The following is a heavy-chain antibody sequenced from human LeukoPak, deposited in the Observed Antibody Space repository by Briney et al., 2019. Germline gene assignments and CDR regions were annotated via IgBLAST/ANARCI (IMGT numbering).Heavy chain of an antibody. CDR3: ARELGYYGSGSALDP. D-gene: IGHD3-10*01. J-gene: IGHJ5*02. CDR1: GGTFSSYG. CDR2: ISAYNGNT. V-gene: IGHV1-18*01. Sequence: ASVKVSCKASGGTFSSYGISWVRQAPGQGLEWMGWISAYNGNTNYAQKLQGRVTMTTDTSTSTAYMELRSLRSDDTAVYYCARELGYYGSGSALDPWGQGTLVTVSS.